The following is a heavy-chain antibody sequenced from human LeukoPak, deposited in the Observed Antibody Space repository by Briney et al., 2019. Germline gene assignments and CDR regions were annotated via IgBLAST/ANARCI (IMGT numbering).Heavy chain of an antibody. CDR1: GGSFSGYY. CDR3: ASSLSEEWLFNR. V-gene: IGHV4-34*01. J-gene: IGHJ4*02. CDR2: INHSGST. Sequence: SETLSLTCAVYGGSFSGYYWSWIRQPPGKGLEWIGEINHSGSTNYNPSLKSRVTISVDTSKNQFSLKLSSVTAADTAVYYCASSLSEEWLFNRWGQGTLVTVSS. D-gene: IGHD3-3*01.